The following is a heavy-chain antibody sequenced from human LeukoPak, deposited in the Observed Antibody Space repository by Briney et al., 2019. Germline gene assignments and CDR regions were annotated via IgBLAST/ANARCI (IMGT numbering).Heavy chain of an antibody. Sequence: GGSLRLSCAASGFTFSTYAMSWVRQAPGKGLEWVSFISTSGSATYSADSVKGRFTISRDNAKNSLFLQMNSLRAEDTAVYYCARQQLPSGFDSWGQGTLVTVSS. CDR1: GFTFSTYA. CDR2: ISTSGSAT. D-gene: IGHD6-13*01. CDR3: ARQQLPSGFDS. V-gene: IGHV3-48*03. J-gene: IGHJ4*02.